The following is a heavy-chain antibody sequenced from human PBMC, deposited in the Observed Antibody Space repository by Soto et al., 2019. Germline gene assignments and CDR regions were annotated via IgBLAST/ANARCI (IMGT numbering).Heavy chain of an antibody. CDR3: ASQESIAARPTFFDY. CDR1: GGTFSSYA. Sequence: SVKVSCKASGGTFSSYAISWVRQAPGQGLEWMGGIIPIFGTANYAQKFQGRVTITADESTSTAYMELSSVRSEDTAVYYCASQESIAARPTFFDYWGQGTLVTVSS. CDR2: IIPIFGTA. D-gene: IGHD6-6*01. V-gene: IGHV1-69*13. J-gene: IGHJ4*02.